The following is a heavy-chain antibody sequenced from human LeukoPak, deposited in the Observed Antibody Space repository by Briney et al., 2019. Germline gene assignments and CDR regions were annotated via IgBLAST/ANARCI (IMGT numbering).Heavy chain of an antibody. Sequence: GGSLRLSCTASGLTFSTSGYNWVRQAPGKGLEWVASIGPTGSDRYHAVSIKGRFTISRDNANNFLYLQMNSLRAEDTAVYYCATETNGRHYDYWGQGTLLTVSS. CDR1: GLTFSTSG. V-gene: IGHV3-21*06. CDR3: ATETNGRHYDY. J-gene: IGHJ4*02. CDR2: IGPTGSDR. D-gene: IGHD1-14*01.